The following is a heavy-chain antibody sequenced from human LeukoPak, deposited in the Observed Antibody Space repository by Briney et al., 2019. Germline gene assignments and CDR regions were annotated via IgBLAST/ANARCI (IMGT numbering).Heavy chain of an antibody. D-gene: IGHD1-26*01. J-gene: IGHJ4*02. CDR1: GYTFTTYP. V-gene: IGHV1-3*01. CDR2: IIAGSGLT. CDR3: AREWELTMAAPGY. Sequence: ASVKVSCKTSGYTFTTYPMHWVRQAPGQGLEWMGWIIAGSGLTKYSQKFQGRVSFTRDTSARTAYMEVSSLRSEDTAIYYCAREWELTMAAPGYWGQGTLVTVSS.